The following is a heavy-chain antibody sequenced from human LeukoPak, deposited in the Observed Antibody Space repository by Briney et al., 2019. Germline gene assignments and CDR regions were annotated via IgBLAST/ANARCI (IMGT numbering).Heavy chain of an antibody. D-gene: IGHD2-2*01. J-gene: IGHJ4*02. V-gene: IGHV3-30*07. Sequence: GGSLRLSCAASGFTFSSYAMHWVRQAPGKGLEWVAVISYDGSNKYYADSVKGRFTISRDNSKNTLYLQMNSLRAEDTAVYYCARGRYCSSTSCLISDYWGQGTLVTVSS. CDR1: GFTFSSYA. CDR3: ARGRYCSSTSCLISDY. CDR2: ISYDGSNK.